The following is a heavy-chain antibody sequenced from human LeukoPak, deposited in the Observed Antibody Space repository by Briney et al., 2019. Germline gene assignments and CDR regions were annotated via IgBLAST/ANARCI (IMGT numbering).Heavy chain of an antibody. CDR3: VRVWPPNAVDRGMTYSYFNALDV. V-gene: IGHV1-18*01. J-gene: IGHJ6*02. CDR1: NYTFASYG. CDR2: ISPYDGNT. D-gene: IGHD1-1*01. Sequence: ASVKVSCKASNYTFASYGLSWVRQAPGQGLQWVGWISPYDGNTDYAQRFQARATMTIDRATRTVYMDLKRLRLDDTAVYYCVRVWPPNAVDRGMTYSYFNALDVWGQGTTVIVSS.